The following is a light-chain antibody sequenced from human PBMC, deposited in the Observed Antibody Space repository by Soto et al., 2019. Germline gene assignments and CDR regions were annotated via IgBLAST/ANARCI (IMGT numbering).Light chain of an antibody. CDR3: SAFTGTTYV. Sequence: QLVLTQPASVSGSPGQSITISCTGTSSDVGGNKYVSWYQHYPGKAPKLMICDVSNRPSGVSNRFSGSKSGNTASLTISGLQAEDEADYYCSAFTGTTYVFGTGTKLTVL. CDR1: SSDVGGNKY. J-gene: IGLJ1*01. CDR2: DVS. V-gene: IGLV2-14*03.